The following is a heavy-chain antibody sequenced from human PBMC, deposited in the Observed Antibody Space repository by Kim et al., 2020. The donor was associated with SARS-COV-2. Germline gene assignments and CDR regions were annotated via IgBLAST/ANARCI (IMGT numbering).Heavy chain of an antibody. V-gene: IGHV3-53*01. Sequence: TYHDTHLQGRFTIYRNNSKNTLYLQMNGLRAEDTAVYYCAREMDSYGLWYWGQGTLVTVSS. J-gene: IGHJ4*02. D-gene: IGHD5-18*01. CDR2: T. CDR3: AREMDSYGLWY.